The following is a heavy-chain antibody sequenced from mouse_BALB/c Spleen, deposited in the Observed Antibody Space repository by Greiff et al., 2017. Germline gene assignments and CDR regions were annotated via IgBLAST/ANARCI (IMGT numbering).Heavy chain of an antibody. J-gene: IGHJ4*01. Sequence: DVKLQESGGGLVQPGGSLRLSCATSGFTFTDYYMSWVRQPPGKALEWLGFIRNKANGYTTEYSASVKGRFTISRDNSQSILYLQMNTLRAEDSATYYCARAGGNYRYYAMDYWGQGTSVTVSS. CDR2: IRNKANGYTT. CDR1: GFTFTDYY. V-gene: IGHV7-3*02. CDR3: ARAGGNYRYYAMDY. D-gene: IGHD2-1*01.